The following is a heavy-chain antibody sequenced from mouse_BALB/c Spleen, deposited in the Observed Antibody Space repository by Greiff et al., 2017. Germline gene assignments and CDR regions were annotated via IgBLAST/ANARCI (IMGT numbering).Heavy chain of an antibody. V-gene: IGHV1S127*01. J-gene: IGHJ4*01. CDR2: IDPSNSET. CDR1: GYTFTSYW. Sequence: VKLQESGPEMVRPGASVKMSCKASGYTFTSYWMHWVKQRPGQGLEWIGMIDPSNSETRLNQKFKDKATLNVDKSSNTAYMQLSSLTSEDSAVYYCAGTYYRNYAMDYWGQGTSVTVSS. CDR3: AGTYYRNYAMDY. D-gene: IGHD2-14*01.